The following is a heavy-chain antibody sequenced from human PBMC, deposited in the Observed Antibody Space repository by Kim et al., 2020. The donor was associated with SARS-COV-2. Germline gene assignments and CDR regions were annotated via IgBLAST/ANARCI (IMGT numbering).Heavy chain of an antibody. D-gene: IGHD1-20*01. V-gene: IGHV3-66*01. CDR2: IYSGGST. J-gene: IGHJ4*02. CDR1: GFTVSNNY. Sequence: GGSLRLSCAASGFTVSNNYMTWVRQAPGKGLEWVSIIYSGGSTYYADSVKGRFTFSRDNSKNTLYLQMNSLRAEDTAVYYCARVPTGRYNHFDYWGQGTLATVSS. CDR3: ARVPTGRYNHFDY.